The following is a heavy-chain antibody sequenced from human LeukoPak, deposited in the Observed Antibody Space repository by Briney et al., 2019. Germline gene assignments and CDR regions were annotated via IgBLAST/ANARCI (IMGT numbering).Heavy chain of an antibody. Sequence: PGGSLRLSCAASGFTFSSYGMHWVRQAPGKGLEWVAVISYDGSNKYYADSVKGRFTISRDNSKNTLYLQMSSLGLEDTAVYYCATWGYTSSWYVVDYWGQGTLVSVSS. CDR3: ATWGYTSSWYVVDY. J-gene: IGHJ4*02. CDR2: ISYDGSNK. V-gene: IGHV3-30*03. D-gene: IGHD6-13*01. CDR1: GFTFSSYG.